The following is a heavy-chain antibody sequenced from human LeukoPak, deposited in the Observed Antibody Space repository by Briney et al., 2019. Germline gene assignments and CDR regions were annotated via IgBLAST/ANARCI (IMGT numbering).Heavy chain of an antibody. CDR2: IYHSGST. CDR3: ARYSSSWYVLSL. D-gene: IGHD6-13*01. CDR1: GYSISSGYH. Sequence: SETLSLTCTVSGYSISSGYHWGWTRQPPGKGLEWIASIYHSGSTYYKSSLKSRVTISVDTSKNQFSLKLSSVTAADMAVYFCARYSSSWYVLSLWGQGTLVTVSS. V-gene: IGHV4-38-2*02. J-gene: IGHJ4*02.